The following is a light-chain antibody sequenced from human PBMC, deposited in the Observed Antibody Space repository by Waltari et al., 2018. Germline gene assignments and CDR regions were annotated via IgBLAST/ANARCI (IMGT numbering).Light chain of an antibody. J-gene: IGKJ5*01. CDR3: QQYNDWLPIT. Sequence: EIVLTQSLATLSVSPGERVILSCRASQNIAGNLAWYQQIPGQPPRLLIYAASNRATGIPDRFSGSGSGTDFSLTISALQSEDFAVYFCQQYNDWLPITFGQGTRLE. CDR2: AAS. CDR1: QNIAGN. V-gene: IGKV3D-15*01.